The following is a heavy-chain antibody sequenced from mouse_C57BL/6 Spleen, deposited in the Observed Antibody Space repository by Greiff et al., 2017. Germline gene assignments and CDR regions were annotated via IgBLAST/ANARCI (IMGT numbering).Heavy chain of an antibody. D-gene: IGHD1-1*01. CDR3: ARDGDYGSSPWYFDY. CDR1: GFTFSSYA. J-gene: IGHJ2*01. CDR2: LSDGGSYT. Sequence: DVQLQESGGGLVKPGGSLKLSCAASGFTFSSYAMSWVRQTPEKRLEWVATLSDGGSYTYYPDNVKGRFTISRDTAKNNLYLQMSHLKAEDTAMYYCARDGDYGSSPWYFDYGGQGTTRTVSS. V-gene: IGHV5-4*01.